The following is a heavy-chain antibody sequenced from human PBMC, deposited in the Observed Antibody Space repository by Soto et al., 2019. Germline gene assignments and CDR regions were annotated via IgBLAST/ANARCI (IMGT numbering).Heavy chain of an antibody. CDR2: IYYSGST. J-gene: IGHJ4*02. CDR1: GGSISSSSYY. CDR3: ARAYCSGGSCYTQYYFDY. D-gene: IGHD2-15*01. Sequence: QLQLQESGPGLVKPSETLSLTCTVSGGSISSSSYYWGWIRQPPGKGLEWIGSIYYSGSTYYNPSLKSRVIIAVDTSKNQFSLKLSSVTAADTAVYFCARAYCSGGSCYTQYYFDYWGQGALVTVSS. V-gene: IGHV4-39*01.